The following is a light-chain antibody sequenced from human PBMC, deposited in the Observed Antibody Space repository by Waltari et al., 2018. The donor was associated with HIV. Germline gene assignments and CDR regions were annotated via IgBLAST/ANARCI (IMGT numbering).Light chain of an antibody. CDR1: QTVKTY. J-gene: IGKJ4*01. CDR3: QQSYSTPLA. CDR2: GTS. Sequence: DIQITQSPSSLSASIGGRVTITCRPSQTVKTYLNWYLQKPGKAPSLLLHGTSTLQSGVPSRFSGTGSGTHFTLTINDLQPEDCGIYYCQQSYSTPLAFGGGT. V-gene: IGKV1-39*01.